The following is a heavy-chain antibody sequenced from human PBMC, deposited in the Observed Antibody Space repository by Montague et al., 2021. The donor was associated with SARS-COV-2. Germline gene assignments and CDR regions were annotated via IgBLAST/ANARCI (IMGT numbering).Heavy chain of an antibody. CDR1: GFTFSSYW. CDR2: IKQDGSEK. J-gene: IGHJ4*02. Sequence: SLRLSCAASGFTFSSYWMSWVRQAPGKGLEWVANIKQDGSEKYYXDSVKGRFTISRDNSKNTLYLQMNSLRAEDTAVYYCARSTGSYWAPFVNWGQGTLVTVSS. D-gene: IGHD1-26*01. CDR3: ARSTGSYWAPFVN. V-gene: IGHV3-7*02.